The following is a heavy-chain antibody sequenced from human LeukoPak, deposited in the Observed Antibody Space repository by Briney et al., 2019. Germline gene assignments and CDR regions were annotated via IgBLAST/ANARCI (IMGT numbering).Heavy chain of an antibody. CDR2: INPNSGGT. CDR1: GYTFTGYY. J-gene: IGHJ4*02. Sequence: GASEKVSCKASGYTFTGYYMHWVRQAPGQGLEWMGWINPNSGGTNYAQKFQGRVTMTRDPSISTAYMELSRLSSDDTAVYYCARDHFDFWSGYSATYFDYWGQGTLVTVSS. CDR3: ARDHFDFWSGYSATYFDY. V-gene: IGHV1-2*02. D-gene: IGHD3-3*01.